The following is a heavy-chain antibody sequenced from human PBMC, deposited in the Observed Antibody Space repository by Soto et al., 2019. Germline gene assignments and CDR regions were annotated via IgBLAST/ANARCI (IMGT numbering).Heavy chain of an antibody. J-gene: IGHJ3*02. CDR3: ALGKGVVVPAATYAFDI. V-gene: IGHV6-1*01. D-gene: IGHD2-2*01. CDR2: TYYRSKWYN. Sequence: QSQTLSLTCAISGDSVSSNSAAWNWIRQSPSRGLEWLGRTYYRSKWYNDYAVSVKSRITINPDTSKNQFSLQLNSVTPEDTAVYYCALGKGVVVPAATYAFDIWGQGTMVTVSS. CDR1: GDSVSSNSAA.